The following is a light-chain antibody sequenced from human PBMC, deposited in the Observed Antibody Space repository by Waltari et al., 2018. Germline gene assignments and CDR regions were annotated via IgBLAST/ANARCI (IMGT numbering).Light chain of an antibody. Sequence: EIVLTQSPATLSLSPGERATLSCRASQSVSSYLAWYHQKPGQAPRLLIYDASNRATGIPARISGSESGTDFTLTISSLEPEDFAVYYCQQRSNWPQWTFGQGTKVEI. CDR2: DAS. J-gene: IGKJ1*01. V-gene: IGKV3-11*01. CDR3: QQRSNWPQWT. CDR1: QSVSSY.